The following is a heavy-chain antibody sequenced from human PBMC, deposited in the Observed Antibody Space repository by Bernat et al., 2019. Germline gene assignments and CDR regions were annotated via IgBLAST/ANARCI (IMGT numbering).Heavy chain of an antibody. V-gene: IGHV1-18*01. D-gene: IGHD2-2*01. CDR2: ISAYNGNT. CDR1: GYTFTSYG. J-gene: IGHJ4*02. CDR3: ATTPVSCSSASCTDY. Sequence: QVQLVQSGAEVKKPGASVKVSCKASGYTFTSYGISWVRQAPGQGLEWMGWISAYNGNTNYAQKLQGRVTMTTDTSTSTAYLELRSLRTDDTAVYYCATTPVSCSSASCTDYWGQGTLVTVSS.